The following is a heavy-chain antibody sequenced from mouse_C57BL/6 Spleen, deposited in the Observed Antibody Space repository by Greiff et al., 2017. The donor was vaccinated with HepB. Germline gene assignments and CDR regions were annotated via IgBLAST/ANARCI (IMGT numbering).Heavy chain of an antibody. Sequence: VQLQQSGAELVKAGASVKMSCKASGYTFTSYWMHWVKQRLGQGLEWFAETNPTNGRTHYNEKFKSKATLTVDKSSSTAYLLLSGPTFEDSAVYYCARIKKIVATYFDYWGQGTTLTGSS. CDR3: ARIKKIVATYFDY. J-gene: IGHJ2*01. CDR2: TNPTNGRT. CDR1: GYTFTSYW. V-gene: IGHV1S81*02. D-gene: IGHD1-1*01.